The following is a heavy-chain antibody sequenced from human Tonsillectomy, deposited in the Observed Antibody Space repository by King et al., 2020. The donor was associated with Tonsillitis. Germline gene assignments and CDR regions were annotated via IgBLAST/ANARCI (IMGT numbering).Heavy chain of an antibody. CDR1: GGSISSTSYY. CDR2: IYYSGST. CDR3: ASHYCGGDCYPIAAFFDY. J-gene: IGHJ4*02. Sequence: PLQESGPGLVKPSETLSLTCTVSGGSISSTSYYWGWIRQPPGKGLEWIGSIYYSGSTYYNPSLKSRVTISVDTSKNQFSLKLRSVTAADTAVYYCASHYCGGDCYPIAAFFDYWGQGTLVTVS. V-gene: IGHV4-39*01. D-gene: IGHD2-21*02.